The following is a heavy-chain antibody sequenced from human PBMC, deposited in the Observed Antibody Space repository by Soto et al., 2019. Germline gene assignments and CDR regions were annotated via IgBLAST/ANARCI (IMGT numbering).Heavy chain of an antibody. J-gene: IGHJ4*02. CDR3: ARDTLGIPDY. CDR2: IWYDRNNK. D-gene: IGHD7-27*01. CDR1: VVTFSTYG. V-gene: IGHV3-33*01. Sequence: PGGSLKLSCAASVVTFSTYGMRWVRQAPGKGLKWVAVIWYDRNNKYYAESVKGRFTIPRDNSKNTLYLQMNSLRAEDTAVYYCARDTLGIPDYWGQGTLVTVSS.